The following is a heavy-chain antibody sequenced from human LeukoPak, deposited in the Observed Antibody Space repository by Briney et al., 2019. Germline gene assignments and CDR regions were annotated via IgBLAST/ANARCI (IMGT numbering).Heavy chain of an antibody. CDR1: GFTFSSYS. D-gene: IGHD3-3*01. CDR2: ISSSSSYV. Sequence: GGSLRLSCAASGFTFSSYSMNWVRQAPGKGLEWVSSISSSSSYVYYADSVKGRFTISRDNAKNSLYLQMNSLRAEDTAVYYCARDAFGFGDCDYWGQGTLVTVSS. J-gene: IGHJ4*02. CDR3: ARDAFGFGDCDY. V-gene: IGHV3-21*01.